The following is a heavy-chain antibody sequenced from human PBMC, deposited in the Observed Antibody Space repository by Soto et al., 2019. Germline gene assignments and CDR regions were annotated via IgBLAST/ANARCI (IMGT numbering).Heavy chain of an antibody. V-gene: IGHV3-33*01. CDR3: ASDTGAVAGLNWYFDL. CDR1: GFTFSNYG. J-gene: IGHJ2*01. CDR2: IWFDGSNK. Sequence: QVQLVESGGGVVQPGRSLRLSCAASGFTFSNYGMHWVRQAPGKGLQWVAVIWFDGSNKYYADSVEGRFTISRDNSKNTLDLQMNGLRAEDTGVYYCASDTGAVAGLNWYFDLWGRGTMVTVSS. D-gene: IGHD6-19*01.